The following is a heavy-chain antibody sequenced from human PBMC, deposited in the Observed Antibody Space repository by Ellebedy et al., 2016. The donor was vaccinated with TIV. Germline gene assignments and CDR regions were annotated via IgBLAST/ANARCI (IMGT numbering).Heavy chain of an antibody. D-gene: IGHD1-14*01. J-gene: IGHJ3*02. V-gene: IGHV4-59*01. CDR2: IYYSGST. CDR3: ARDPGTPEAFDI. CDR1: GGSISGSY. Sequence: SETLSLTXSVSGGSISGSYWSWIRQPPGKGLEWIGYIYYSGSTDYNPSLKSRVTISVDTSKNQFSLKLRSVTAADTAVYYCARDPGTPEAFDIWGPGTLVTVSS.